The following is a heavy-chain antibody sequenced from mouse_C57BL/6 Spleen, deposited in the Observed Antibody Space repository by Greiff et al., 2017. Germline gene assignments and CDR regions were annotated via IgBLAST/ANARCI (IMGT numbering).Heavy chain of an antibody. CDR2: INPSSGNT. Sequence: VQLQQSGAELAKPGASVKLSCKASGYTFTSYCMNWVKQRPGQGLEWIGYINPSSGNTKYNQKFKDKATLTADKSSSPAYMQMSSLSYEDSAVYCCARDYCNTWYFDVWGTGTTVTVSS. V-gene: IGHV1-7*01. J-gene: IGHJ1*03. CDR1: GYTFTSYC. D-gene: IGHD2-1*01. CDR3: ARDYCNTWYFDV.